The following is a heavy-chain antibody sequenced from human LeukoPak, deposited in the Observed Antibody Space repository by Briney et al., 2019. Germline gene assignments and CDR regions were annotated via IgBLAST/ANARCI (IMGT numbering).Heavy chain of an antibody. CDR1: GFTFTTYW. D-gene: IGHD3-10*01. CDR2: IKLDGSEK. V-gene: IGHV3-7*01. CDR3: ARASRGFDY. Sequence: GGSLRLSCAASGFTFTTYWMSWVRQAPGKGLEWVATIKLDGSEKYYVDSVKGRFTISRDNAKNSLYLQVNSLRAEDTAVYYCARASRGFDYWGQGTLVTVSS. J-gene: IGHJ4*02.